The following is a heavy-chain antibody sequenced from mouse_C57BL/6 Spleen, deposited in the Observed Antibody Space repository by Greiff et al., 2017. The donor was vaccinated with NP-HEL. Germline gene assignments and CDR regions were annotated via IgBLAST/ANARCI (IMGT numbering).Heavy chain of an antibody. V-gene: IGHV1-39*01. CDR3: ATNWEGDWYFDV. CDR1: GYSFTDYN. J-gene: IGHJ1*03. Sequence: VQLQQSGPELVKPGASVKISCKASGYSFTDYNMNWVKQSNGKSLEWIGVINPNNGTTSYNQKFKGKATLTVDQSSSTAYMQLNSLTSEDSAVYYCATNWEGDWYFDVWGTGTTVTVSS. CDR2: INPNNGTT. D-gene: IGHD4-1*01.